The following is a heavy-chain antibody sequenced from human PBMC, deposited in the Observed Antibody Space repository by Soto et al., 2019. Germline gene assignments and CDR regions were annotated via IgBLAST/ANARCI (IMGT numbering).Heavy chain of an antibody. CDR3: ARVGDGERSEPWVTNYYYYGMEV. J-gene: IGHJ6*02. CDR2: IIPIFGTA. D-gene: IGHD2-21*01. V-gene: IGHV1-69*13. CDR1: GGTFSSYA. Sequence: GASVKVSCKASGGTFSSYAISWVRQAPGQGLEWMGGIIPIFGTANYAQKFQGRVTITADESTSTAYMELSSLRSEDTAVYYCARVGDGERSEPWVTNYYYYGMEVWGQGTTVTVSS.